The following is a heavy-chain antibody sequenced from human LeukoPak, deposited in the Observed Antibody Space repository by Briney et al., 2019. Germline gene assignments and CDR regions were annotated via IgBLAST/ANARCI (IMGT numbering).Heavy chain of an antibody. CDR1: GGSISSYY. CDR3: ARGTTTSHSDY. Sequence: SETLSLTCTVSGGSISSYYWSWIRQPPGKGLDWIGYIYYSGSTNYNPSLKSRVTISVDTSKNQFSLKLSSVTAADTAVYYCARGTTTSHSDYWGQGTLVTVSS. D-gene: IGHD4-17*01. J-gene: IGHJ4*02. CDR2: IYYSGST. V-gene: IGHV4-59*01.